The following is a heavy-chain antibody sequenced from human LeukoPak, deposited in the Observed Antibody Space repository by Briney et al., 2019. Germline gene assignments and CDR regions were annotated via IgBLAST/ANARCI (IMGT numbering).Heavy chain of an antibody. V-gene: IGHV4-61*08. Sequence: SETLSLTCAVSGGSISSGGYYWSWIRQPPGKGLEWIGYIYYSGSTNYNPSLKSRVTISVDTSKNQFSLKLSSVTAADTAVYYCARGRSSMVQGYYYYYMDVWGKGTTVTISS. CDR3: ARGRSSMVQGYYYYYMDV. J-gene: IGHJ6*03. CDR2: IYYSGST. D-gene: IGHD3-10*01. CDR1: GGSISSGGYY.